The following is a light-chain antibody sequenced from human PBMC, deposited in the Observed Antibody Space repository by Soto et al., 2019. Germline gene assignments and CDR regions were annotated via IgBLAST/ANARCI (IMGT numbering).Light chain of an antibody. V-gene: IGKV1-5*01. Sequence: DIQMTQSASTLSASVRDRVTNTFRASQSISSWLAWYQQKPGKAPKLLIYDASSLESGVPSRFSGSGSGTEFTLTISSLQPDDFATYYCQQYNSYSITFGQGTRLEIK. CDR1: QSISSW. J-gene: IGKJ5*01. CDR2: DAS. CDR3: QQYNSYSIT.